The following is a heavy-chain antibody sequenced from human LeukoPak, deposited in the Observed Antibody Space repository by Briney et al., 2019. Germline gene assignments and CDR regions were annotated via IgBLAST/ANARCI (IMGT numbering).Heavy chain of an antibody. CDR2: IWYDGSNK. CDR1: GFTFSSCG. V-gene: IGHV3-33*06. Sequence: GGSLRLSCAASGFTFSSCGMHWVRQAPGKGLEWVAVIWYDGSNKYYADSVKGRFTISRDNSKNTLYLQMNSLRAEDTAVYYCAKDGHSGSYQNGAFDIWGQGTMVTVSS. D-gene: IGHD1-26*01. CDR3: AKDGHSGSYQNGAFDI. J-gene: IGHJ3*02.